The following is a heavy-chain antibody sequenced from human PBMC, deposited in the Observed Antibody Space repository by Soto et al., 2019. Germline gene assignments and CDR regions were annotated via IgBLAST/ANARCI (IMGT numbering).Heavy chain of an antibody. CDR3: ARVAPGIVVVPAANRMDV. J-gene: IGHJ6*02. CDR1: GYTFTSYG. CDR2: ISAYNGNT. D-gene: IGHD2-2*01. V-gene: IGHV1-18*01. Sequence: GASVKVSCKASGYTFTSYGISWVRQAPGQGLEWMGWISAYNGNTNYAQKLQGRVTMTTDTSTSTAYMELRSLRSDDTAVYYCARVAPGIVVVPAANRMDVWGQGTTVTVSS.